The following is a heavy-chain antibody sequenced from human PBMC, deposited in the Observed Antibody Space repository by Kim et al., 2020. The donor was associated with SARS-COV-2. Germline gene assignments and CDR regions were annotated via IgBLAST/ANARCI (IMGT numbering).Heavy chain of an antibody. V-gene: IGHV4-59*01. Sequence: SETLSLTCTVSGGSISSYYWSWIRQPPGKGLEWIGYIYYSGSTNYNPSLKSRVTISVDTSKNQFSLKLSSVTAADTAVYYCAARGAAAGNYYYYGMDVWGQGTTVTVSS. CDR1: GGSISSYY. J-gene: IGHJ6*02. CDR2: IYYSGST. D-gene: IGHD6-13*01. CDR3: AARGAAAGNYYYYGMDV.